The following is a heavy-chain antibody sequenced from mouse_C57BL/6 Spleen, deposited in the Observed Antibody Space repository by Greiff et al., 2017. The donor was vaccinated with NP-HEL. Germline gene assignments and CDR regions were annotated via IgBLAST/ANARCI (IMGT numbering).Heavy chain of an antibody. Sequence: QVQLQQPGAELVKPGASVKLSCKASGYTFTSYWMQWVKQRPGQGLEWIGEIDPSDSYTNYNQKFKGKATLTVDTSSSTAYMQLSSLTSDDSAVYYCARITTAPFDYWGQGTTLTVSS. CDR3: ARITTAPFDY. J-gene: IGHJ2*01. CDR1: GYTFTSYW. D-gene: IGHD1-2*01. CDR2: IDPSDSYT. V-gene: IGHV1-50*01.